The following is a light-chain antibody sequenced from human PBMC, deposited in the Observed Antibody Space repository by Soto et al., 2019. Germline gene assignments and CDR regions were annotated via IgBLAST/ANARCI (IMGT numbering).Light chain of an antibody. Sequence: DIQMTQSPSSLSASVGDRVTITCRASQSISSYLNWYQQKPGKAPKLLIYAASSLQSGVPSRFSGSGSGTDSTLTISSLQPEDFATYYSQQSYSTPHTFVQGTKVEIK. J-gene: IGKJ1*01. V-gene: IGKV1-39*01. CDR3: QQSYSTPHT. CDR1: QSISSY. CDR2: AAS.